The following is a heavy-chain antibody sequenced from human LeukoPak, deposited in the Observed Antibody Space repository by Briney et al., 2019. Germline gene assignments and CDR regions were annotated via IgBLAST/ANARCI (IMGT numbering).Heavy chain of an antibody. Sequence: SETLSLTCTVSGGSISSYYWSWIRQPPGKGLEWIGYIYYSGSTNYNPSLKSRVTISVDTSKNQFSLKLSSVTAADTAVYYCARARSGYDNDDYWGQGTLVTVSS. D-gene: IGHD5-12*01. V-gene: IGHV4-59*12. J-gene: IGHJ4*02. CDR3: ARARSGYDNDDY. CDR1: GGSISSYY. CDR2: IYYSGST.